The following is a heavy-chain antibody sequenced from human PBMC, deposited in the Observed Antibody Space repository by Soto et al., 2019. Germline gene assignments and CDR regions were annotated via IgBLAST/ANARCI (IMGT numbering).Heavy chain of an antibody. CDR3: ASSHCTNGVCYSDVFSGMDV. D-gene: IGHD2-8*01. CDR1: GGSISSYY. J-gene: IGHJ6*02. Sequence: PSETLSLTCTVSGGSISSYYWSWIRPPPGKGLEWIGYIYYSGSTNYNPSLKSRVTISVDTSKNQFSLKLSSVTAADTAVYYCASSHCTNGVCYSDVFSGMDVWVQGTTVTVSS. V-gene: IGHV4-59*01. CDR2: IYYSGST.